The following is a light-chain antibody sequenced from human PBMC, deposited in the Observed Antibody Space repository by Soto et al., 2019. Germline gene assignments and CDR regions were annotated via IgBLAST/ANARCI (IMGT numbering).Light chain of an antibody. CDR1: QSISSW. CDR3: QQYNSYPYT. J-gene: IGKJ2*01. CDR2: KAS. Sequence: DIQMTQSPSTLSASVGDRVTITCRVSQSISSWLAWYQQKPGKAPKLLIYKASSLESGVPSRFSGSGSGIDFTLTISSLQPDDFATYYCQQYNSYPYTFGQGTKLEIK. V-gene: IGKV1-5*03.